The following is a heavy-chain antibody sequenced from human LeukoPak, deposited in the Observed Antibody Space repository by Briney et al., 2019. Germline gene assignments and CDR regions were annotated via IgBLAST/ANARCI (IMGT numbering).Heavy chain of an antibody. CDR1: GFSFGSDG. V-gene: IGHV3-30*18. Sequence: PGGPRRLSCASSGFSFGSDGIHWVRQAPGKGLWLVAVIESDGSNKYYADSVKGRFTISRDNSKNTLYLQMNSLRTEDTAVYFCAKEIYYDSSAFFDYWGQGTLVTVSS. J-gene: IGHJ4*02. D-gene: IGHD3-22*01. CDR2: IESDGSNK. CDR3: AKEIYYDSSAFFDY.